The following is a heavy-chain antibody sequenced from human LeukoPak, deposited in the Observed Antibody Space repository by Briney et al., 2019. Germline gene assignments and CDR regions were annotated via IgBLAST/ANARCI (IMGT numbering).Heavy chain of an antibody. V-gene: IGHV4-39*01. CDR1: GGSITSSSYY. J-gene: IGHJ4*02. Sequence: SETLSLTCTVSGGSITSSSYYWDWIRQPPGKGLEWIGSLSYGGSTHYNPPLKSRVTISVDTSKNQFSLRLRSVTAADTAVYYCARRRAGGYCSSSSCYLDYWGQGTLVTVSS. CDR3: ARRRAGGYCSSSSCYLDY. CDR2: LSYGGST. D-gene: IGHD2-2*01.